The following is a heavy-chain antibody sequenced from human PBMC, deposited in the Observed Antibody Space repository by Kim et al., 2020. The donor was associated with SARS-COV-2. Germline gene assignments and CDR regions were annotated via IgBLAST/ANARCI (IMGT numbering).Heavy chain of an antibody. Sequence: GESLKISCKGSGYSFTSYWIGWVRQMPGKGLEWMGIIYPGDSDTRYSPSFQGQVTISADKSISTAYLQWSSLKASDTAMYYCARVYYYDSSGYYYGLGSRCYFDYWGQGTLVTVSS. J-gene: IGHJ4*02. D-gene: IGHD3-22*01. CDR1: GYSFTSYW. CDR3: ARVYYYDSSGYYYGLGSRCYFDY. CDR2: IYPGDSDT. V-gene: IGHV5-51*01.